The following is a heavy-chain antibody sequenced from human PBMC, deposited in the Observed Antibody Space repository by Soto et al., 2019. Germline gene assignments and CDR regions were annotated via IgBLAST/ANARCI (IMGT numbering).Heavy chain of an antibody. J-gene: IGHJ6*02. V-gene: IGHV5-10-1*01. CDR3: ARHTYSSSWDYYYGMDV. CDR2: IDPSDSYT. Sequence: GESLKISCKGSGYSFTSYWISWVRQMPGKGLEWMGRIDPSDSYTNYSPSFQGHVTIPADKSISTAYLQWSSLRASDTAMYYCARHTYSSSWDYYYGMDVWGQGTTVTVSS. D-gene: IGHD6-13*01. CDR1: GYSFTSYW.